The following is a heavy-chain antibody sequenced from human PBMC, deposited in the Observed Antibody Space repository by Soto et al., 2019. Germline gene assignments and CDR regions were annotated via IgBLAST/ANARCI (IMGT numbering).Heavy chain of an antibody. CDR3: ARDVIAAAGYDY. V-gene: IGHV3-21*01. J-gene: IGHJ4*02. CDR1: GFTFSSYS. D-gene: IGHD6-13*01. CDR2: ISSSSSYI. Sequence: PGGSLRLSCAASGFTFSSYSMNWVRQAPGKGLECVSSISSSSSYIYYADSVKGRFTISRDNAKNSLYLQMNSLRAEDTAVYYCARDVIAAAGYDYWGQGTLVTVSS.